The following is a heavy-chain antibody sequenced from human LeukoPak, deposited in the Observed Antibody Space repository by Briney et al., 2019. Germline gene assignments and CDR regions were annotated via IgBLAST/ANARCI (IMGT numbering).Heavy chain of an antibody. CDR3: ARGGRDAFDI. V-gene: IGHV4-39*07. D-gene: IGHD3-10*01. CDR2: IYYSGST. J-gene: IGHJ3*02. Sequence: SETLSLTCTVSGGSISSSSYYWGWIRQPPGTGLEWIGSIYYSGSTYYNPSLKSRVTISVDTSKNQFSLKLSSVTAADTALYYCARGGRDAFDIWGQGTVVTVSS. CDR1: GGSISSSSYY.